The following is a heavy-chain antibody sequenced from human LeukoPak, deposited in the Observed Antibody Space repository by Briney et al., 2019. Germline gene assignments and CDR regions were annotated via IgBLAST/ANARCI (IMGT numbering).Heavy chain of an antibody. J-gene: IGHJ4*02. Sequence: GASVKVFCTASGYTFTSYYMHWVRQAPGQGLEWMGIINPSGGSTSYAQKFQGRVTMTRDTSTSTVYMELSSLRSEDTAVYYCARENIVVVPAAHEYYFDYWGQGTLVTVSS. CDR2: INPSGGST. V-gene: IGHV1-46*01. D-gene: IGHD2-2*01. CDR3: ARENIVVVPAAHEYYFDY. CDR1: GYTFTSYY.